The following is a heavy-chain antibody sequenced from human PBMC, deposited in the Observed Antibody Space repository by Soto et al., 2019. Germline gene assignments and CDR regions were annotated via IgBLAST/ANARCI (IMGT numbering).Heavy chain of an antibody. V-gene: IGHV3-7*01. CDR1: GFTFSSYW. D-gene: IGHD3-10*01. J-gene: IGHJ4*02. CDR3: ARDRSQNVLLWFGDLRSGTHPFDY. CDR2: IKQDGSEK. Sequence: EVQLVESGGGLVQPGGSLRLSCAASGFTFSSYWMSWVRQAPGKGLEWVANIKQDGSEKYYVDSVKGRFTISRDNAKNSLYLQMNSLRAEDTAVYYCARDRSQNVLLWFGDLRSGTHPFDYWGQGTLVTVSS.